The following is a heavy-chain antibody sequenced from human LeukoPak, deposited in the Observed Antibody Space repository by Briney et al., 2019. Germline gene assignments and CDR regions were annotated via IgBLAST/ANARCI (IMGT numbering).Heavy chain of an antibody. CDR3: AREASGSYYQNDY. Sequence: ASVKVSCKSSGYTFTTYGISWMRQAPGQGLEWVGWVSGHNGNKNYAQKLQGRVTMTTDTSTSTAYMELSSLRSEDTAVYYCAREASGSYYQNDYWGQGTLVTVSS. CDR2: VSGHNGNK. V-gene: IGHV1-18*01. CDR1: GYTFTTYG. D-gene: IGHD1-26*01. J-gene: IGHJ4*02.